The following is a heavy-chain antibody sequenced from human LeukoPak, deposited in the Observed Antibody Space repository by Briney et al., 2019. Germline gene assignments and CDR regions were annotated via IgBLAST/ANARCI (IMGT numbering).Heavy chain of an antibody. Sequence: GRSLRLSCAASRFTFSNYAIHWVRQAPGKGLEWVAVISNDGSVEYHADSVKGRVTISRDNSKNTVSLQMSSLRAEDTAIYYCARAFENTTVVTFYFDYWGQGALVTVSS. V-gene: IGHV3-30*04. D-gene: IGHD3-22*01. CDR2: ISNDGSVE. CDR1: RFTFSNYA. CDR3: ARAFENTTVVTFYFDY. J-gene: IGHJ4*02.